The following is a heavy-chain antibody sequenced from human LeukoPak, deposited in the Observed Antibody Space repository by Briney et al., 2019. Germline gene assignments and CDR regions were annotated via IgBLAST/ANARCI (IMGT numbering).Heavy chain of an antibody. CDR1: GFTFSSYA. D-gene: IGHD3-16*01. CDR3: AGEETRQGGFDY. J-gene: IGHJ4*02. V-gene: IGHV3-30*04. CDR2: ISYDGSNK. Sequence: QPGGSLRLSCAASGFTFSSYAMHWVRQAPGKGLEWVAVISYDGSNKYYADSVKGRFTISRDNSKNTLYLQMNSLRAEDTAVYYCAGEETRQGGFDYWGQGTLVTVSS.